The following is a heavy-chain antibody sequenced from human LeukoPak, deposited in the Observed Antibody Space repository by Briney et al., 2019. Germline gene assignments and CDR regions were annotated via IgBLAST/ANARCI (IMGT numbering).Heavy chain of an antibody. D-gene: IGHD5-24*01. J-gene: IGHJ1*01. CDR2: IYYGGT. CDR3: ARGDGYNSGYLEY. V-gene: IGHV4-59*01. CDR1: GGSIATYY. Sequence: SATLSLTCTVSGGSIATYYWSWIRQSPGKGQEWIAYIYYGGTNYNPSLKSRVTISVDTSKNQFSLNLSSPTAADTAVYYCARGDGYNSGYLEYWGQDNLVTVSS.